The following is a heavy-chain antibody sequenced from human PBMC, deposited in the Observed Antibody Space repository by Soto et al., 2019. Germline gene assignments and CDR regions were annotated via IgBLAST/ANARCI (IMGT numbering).Heavy chain of an antibody. CDR2: IYDSGNT. Sequence: QVQLQESGPGLVKPSETLSLTCTVSGGSVSSGSFYWGWIRQPPGKGLEWIGYIYDSGNTNYNPSLKGGVTILVDTSKNHFSLKLSSVTAADTAMYYCARTYSWGSGRGRSMDVWGQGTTVTVS. CDR3: ARTYSWGSGRGRSMDV. J-gene: IGHJ6*02. V-gene: IGHV4-61*01. CDR1: GGSVSSGSFY. D-gene: IGHD3-10*01.